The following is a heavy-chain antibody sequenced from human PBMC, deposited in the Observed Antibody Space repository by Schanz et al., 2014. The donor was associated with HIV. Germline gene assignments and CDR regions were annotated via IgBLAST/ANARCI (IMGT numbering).Heavy chain of an antibody. D-gene: IGHD3-9*01. V-gene: IGHV3-48*01. J-gene: IGHJ4*02. CDR1: GFTFSSYA. CDR2: MSYSSSAM. CDR3: ARGRDFFDWSYYPYY. Sequence: VPLVGSGGGVVQPGRSLRLSCAASGFTFSSYAMHWVRQAPGKGLERVSYMSYSSSAMYYADSVKGRFTISRDKAKNSLYLQMNSLRAEDTAVYYCARGRDFFDWSYYPYYWGQGTLVTVSS.